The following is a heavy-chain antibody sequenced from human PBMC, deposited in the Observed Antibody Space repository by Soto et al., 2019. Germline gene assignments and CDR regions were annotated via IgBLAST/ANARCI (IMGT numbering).Heavy chain of an antibody. J-gene: IGHJ4*02. Sequence: QINLVESGGGLVKPGGSLRLSCAASGFTFSDFYMTWVRQAPGKGLEWLSYISINSNHKEYGDSVKGRHTISRDNAKNSLYLQMNSLRADDTAVYYCVRGGGGGQFDYWGQGTLVTVSS. D-gene: IGHD2-21*01. V-gene: IGHV3-11*06. CDR2: ISINSNHK. CDR1: GFTFSDFY. CDR3: VRGGGGGQFDY.